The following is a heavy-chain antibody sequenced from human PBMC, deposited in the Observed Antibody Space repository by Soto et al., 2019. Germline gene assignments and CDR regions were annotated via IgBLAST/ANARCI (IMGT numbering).Heavy chain of an antibody. CDR1: GGSISSYY. V-gene: IGHV4-59*01. CDR3: ARSGSYYAFDI. CDR2: IYYSGST. D-gene: IGHD1-26*01. Sequence: SETLSLTCTVSGGSISSYYWSWIRQPPGKGLEWIGYIYYSGSTNYNPSLKSRVTISVDTSKNRFSLKLSSVTAADTAVYYCARSGSYYAFDIWGQGTMVTVSS. J-gene: IGHJ3*02.